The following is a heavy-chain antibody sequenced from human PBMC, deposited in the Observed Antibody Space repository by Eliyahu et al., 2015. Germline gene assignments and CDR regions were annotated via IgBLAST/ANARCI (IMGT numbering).Heavy chain of an antibody. CDR3: ASGSIAARQNIYYFDY. Sequence: QVQLVQSGAEVKKPGASVKVXCKASGYTFTSXGIXWVRQAPGQGLEWMGWISAYNGNTNYAQKLQGRVTMTTDTSTSTAYMELRSLRSDDTAVYYCASGSIAARQNIYYFDYWGQGTLVTVSS. D-gene: IGHD6-6*01. J-gene: IGHJ4*02. CDR2: ISAYNGNT. V-gene: IGHV1-18*01. CDR1: GYTFTSXG.